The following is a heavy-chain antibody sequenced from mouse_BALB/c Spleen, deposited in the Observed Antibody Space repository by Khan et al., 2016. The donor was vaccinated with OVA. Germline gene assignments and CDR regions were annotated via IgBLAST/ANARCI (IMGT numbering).Heavy chain of an antibody. J-gene: IGHJ4*01. V-gene: IGHV1S41*01. CDR3: AEGNDYGNSANAMDD. Sequence: DLVKPGASVKLSCKASGYTFPSYWINWIKQRPGQGLEWIGRIAPGRGSTSSNEMFKGKATLTVDTSSRPAYIQVRSLSSEDSAAFVCAEGNDYGNSANAMDDWGQGTSLTVSS. CDR2: IAPGRGST. D-gene: IGHD1-1*01. CDR1: GYTFPSYW.